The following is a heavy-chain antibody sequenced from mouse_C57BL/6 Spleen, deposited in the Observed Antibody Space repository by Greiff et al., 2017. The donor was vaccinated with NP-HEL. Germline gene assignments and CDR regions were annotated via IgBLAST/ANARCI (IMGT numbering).Heavy chain of an antibody. CDR2: IYPGSGST. CDR3: ARCPYYGSSYGYWYFDV. D-gene: IGHD1-1*01. J-gene: IGHJ1*03. CDR1: GYTFTSYW. V-gene: IGHV1-55*01. Sequence: QVQLQQSGAELVKPGASVKMSCKASGYTFTSYWITWVKQRPGQGLEWIGDIYPGSGSTNYNEKFKSKATLTVDTSSSTAYMQLSSLTSEDSAVYYCARCPYYGSSYGYWYFDVWGTGTTVTVSS.